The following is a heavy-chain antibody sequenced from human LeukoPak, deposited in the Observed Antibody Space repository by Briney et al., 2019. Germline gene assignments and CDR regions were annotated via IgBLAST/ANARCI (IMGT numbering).Heavy chain of an antibody. CDR3: GRGGYYDSSGFDN. Sequence: ASVKVSCKASGYTFTGYYLHWVRQAPGQGLEWMGCINPNRGGTKYGQKFRGRVTMTRDTPSSTAHMALTGLAADDTAVYYCGRGGYYDSSGFDNWGQGTLVTVSS. D-gene: IGHD3-22*01. CDR2: INPNRGGT. V-gene: IGHV1-2*02. CDR1: GYTFTGYY. J-gene: IGHJ4*02.